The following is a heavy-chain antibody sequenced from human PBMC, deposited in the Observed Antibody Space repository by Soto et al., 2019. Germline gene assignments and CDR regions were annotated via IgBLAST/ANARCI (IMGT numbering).Heavy chain of an antibody. CDR1: GFTFSSYS. V-gene: IGHV3-21*01. CDR2: ISSSSSYI. CDR3: ARDPYYYDSSGYYRSDY. J-gene: IGHJ4*02. Sequence: GGSLRLSCAASGFTFSSYSMNWVRQAPGKGLEWVSSISSSSSYIYYADSVKGRFTISRDNAKNSLYLQMNSLRAEDTAVYYCARDPYYYDSSGYYRSDYWGQGTLVTVSS. D-gene: IGHD3-22*01.